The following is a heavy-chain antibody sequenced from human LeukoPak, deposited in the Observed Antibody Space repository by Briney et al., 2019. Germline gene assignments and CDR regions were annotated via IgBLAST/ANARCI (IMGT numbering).Heavy chain of an antibody. Sequence: ASVKVSCKASGYTFTSYDINWVRQAPGQGLEWMGWMNPNSGNTGYAQKFQGRVTMTRNTSIGTAYMELSSLRSEDTAVYYCARAKDIAGGPDYWGQGTLVTVSS. CDR1: GYTFTSYD. V-gene: IGHV1-8*01. CDR2: MNPNSGNT. CDR3: ARAKDIAGGPDY. J-gene: IGHJ4*02. D-gene: IGHD5-12*01.